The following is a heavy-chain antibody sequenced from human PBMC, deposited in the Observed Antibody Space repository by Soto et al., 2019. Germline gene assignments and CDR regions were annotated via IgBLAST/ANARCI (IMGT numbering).Heavy chain of an antibody. J-gene: IGHJ2*01. CDR1: GFNFRDYW. D-gene: IGHD1-1*01. CDR2: INEDGGAK. Sequence: PGGSLRLSCAASGFNFRDYWMSWVRQAPGTGLEWVATINEDGGAKYYVDSVKGRFTISRDDSKNTLYAQMNSLRAEDTAVYYCAKFEGHPLEYWYLDFWGRGTLVTVSS. V-gene: IGHV3-7*03. CDR3: AKFEGHPLEYWYLDF.